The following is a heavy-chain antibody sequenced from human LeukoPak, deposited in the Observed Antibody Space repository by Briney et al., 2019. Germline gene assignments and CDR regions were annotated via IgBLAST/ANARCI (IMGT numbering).Heavy chain of an antibody. CDR3: AREGYSSGWYGEFDY. Sequence: GGSLRLSCAASGFTFSSYAMHWVRQAPGKGLEWVAVISYDGSNKYYADPVKGRFTISRDNPKNTLYLQMNSLRAEDTAVYYCAREGYSSGWYGEFDYWGQGTLVTVSS. CDR1: GFTFSSYA. D-gene: IGHD6-19*01. CDR2: ISYDGSNK. V-gene: IGHV3-30*04. J-gene: IGHJ4*02.